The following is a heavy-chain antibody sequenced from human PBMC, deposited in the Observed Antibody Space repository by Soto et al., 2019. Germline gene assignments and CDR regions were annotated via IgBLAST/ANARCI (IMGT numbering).Heavy chain of an antibody. V-gene: IGHV4-59*08. Sequence: SETLSLTCTVSGGSISNYYWSWIRQPPGKGLEWIGFIYYSGSTNYNSSLKSRVTISVDTSKNQFSLKLSSVTAADTAVYYCARHDSSSYFAVWDYWGQGTLVTSPQ. CDR3: ARHDSSSYFAVWDY. CDR2: IYYSGST. J-gene: IGHJ4*02. CDR1: GGSISNYY. D-gene: IGHD3-22*01.